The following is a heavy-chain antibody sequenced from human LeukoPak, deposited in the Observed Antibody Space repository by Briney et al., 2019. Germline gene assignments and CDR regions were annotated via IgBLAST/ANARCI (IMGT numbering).Heavy chain of an antibody. Sequence: PSETLSLTCTVSGDSISSYYWSWIRQPPGKGLEWIGYIYYSGSTSYNPSLKSRVTISVDTSKNHFSLNLSSVTAADTAVYYCARSASSGYSYGYGVAFDIWGQGTMVTVSS. CDR1: GDSISSYY. J-gene: IGHJ3*02. CDR3: ARSASSGYSYGYGVAFDI. D-gene: IGHD5-18*01. V-gene: IGHV4-59*01. CDR2: IYYSGST.